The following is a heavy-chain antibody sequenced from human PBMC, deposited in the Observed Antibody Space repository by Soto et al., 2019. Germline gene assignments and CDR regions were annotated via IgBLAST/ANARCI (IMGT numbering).Heavy chain of an antibody. CDR2: IHHSGST. CDR1: GASFSGYY. D-gene: IGHD6-6*01. Sequence: SETLSLTCSVYGASFSGYYWIWIRQSPGKGLEWIGEIHHSGSTHYNPSPKSRLTFSIDESQSQFYMMLTSVTAADTALHFCARGHSTSGYDSWGQGSLVTVSS. CDR3: ARGHSTSGYDS. J-gene: IGHJ4*02. V-gene: IGHV4-34*01.